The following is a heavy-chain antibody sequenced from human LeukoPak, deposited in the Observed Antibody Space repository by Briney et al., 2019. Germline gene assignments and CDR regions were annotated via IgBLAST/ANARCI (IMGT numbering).Heavy chain of an antibody. Sequence: GESLKISCEGSGYSFTTYWIAWVRQMPGKGLEWMGIIYRGDSDTRYSPSFQGQVTISADKSISTAYLQWSSLEASDTAMYYCARAITGTDRLVDYWGQGTLVTVSS. CDR3: ARAITGTDRLVDY. CDR2: IYRGDSDT. V-gene: IGHV5-51*01. D-gene: IGHD1-20*01. CDR1: GYSFTTYW. J-gene: IGHJ4*02.